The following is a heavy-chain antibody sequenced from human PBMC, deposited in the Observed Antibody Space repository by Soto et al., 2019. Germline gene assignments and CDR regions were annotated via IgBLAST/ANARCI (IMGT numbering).Heavy chain of an antibody. J-gene: IGHJ6*02. CDR2: ISAYNGNA. Sequence: ASVKVSCKASDYTFNDYGISWVRQAPGQGLEWMGWISAYNGNANYAQKLQDRVTMTTDTSTSTAYMEVRSLRSDDTAVYYCARGYGNYPHYYFGMDVWGQGTTVTVSS. CDR1: DYTFNDYG. V-gene: IGHV1-18*04. D-gene: IGHD4-4*01. CDR3: ARGYGNYPHYYFGMDV.